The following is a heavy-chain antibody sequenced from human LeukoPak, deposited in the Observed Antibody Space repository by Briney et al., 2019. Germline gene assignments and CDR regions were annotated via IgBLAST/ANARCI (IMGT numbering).Heavy chain of an antibody. V-gene: IGHV1-69*05. CDR1: GGTFSSYA. CDR3: ARDHSMVVTSGSSYFDY. J-gene: IGHJ4*02. Sequence: ASVKVSCKASGGTFSSYAISWVRQAPGQGLEWMGGIIPIFGTANYAQKFQGRVTITTDESTSTAYMELSSLRSEDTAVYYCARDHSMVVTSGSSYFDYWGQGTLVTVSS. D-gene: IGHD4-23*01. CDR2: IIPIFGTA.